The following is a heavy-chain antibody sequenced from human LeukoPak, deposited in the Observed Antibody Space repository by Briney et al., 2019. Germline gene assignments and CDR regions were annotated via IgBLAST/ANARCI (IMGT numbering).Heavy chain of an antibody. J-gene: IGHJ4*02. CDR3: ARAAYGDYDLFDY. V-gene: IGHV4-59*01. D-gene: IGHD4-17*01. Sequence: SETLSLTCTASGGSISSYYWSWIRQPPGKGLEWIGYIDYSGSTNYNPSLKSRVTISVDTSKNQFSLKLRSVTAADTAVYYCARAAYGDYDLFDYWGQGTLVTVSS. CDR1: GGSISSYY. CDR2: IDYSGST.